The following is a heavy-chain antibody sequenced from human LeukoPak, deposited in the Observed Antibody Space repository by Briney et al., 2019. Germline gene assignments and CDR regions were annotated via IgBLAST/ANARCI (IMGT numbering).Heavy chain of an antibody. J-gene: IGHJ6*04. CDR1: GFIFRNYW. V-gene: IGHV3-7*01. CDR3: SRALEV. Sequence: PGGSLRLSCEVSGFIFRNYWMDWVRQAPGRGLEWVANINQVGSEEHFVESVKGRFTIFRDNAKSPLYLQMNNLRAEDTGVYYCSRALEVWGKGTTVTVSS. CDR2: INQVGSEE.